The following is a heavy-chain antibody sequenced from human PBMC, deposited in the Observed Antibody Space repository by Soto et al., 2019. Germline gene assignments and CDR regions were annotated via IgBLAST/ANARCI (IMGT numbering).Heavy chain of an antibody. CDR2: INPNSGGT. V-gene: IGHV1-2*02. D-gene: IGHD2-15*01. CDR3: ARVGSDCSGGSCSYYYYCSGDYHHYLMAV. CDR1: GYSFTGYY. J-gene: IGHJ6*02. Sequence: SVKVACKAAGYSFTGYYMHWVRQAPGQGLEWMGWINPNSGGTNYAQKFQGRVTMTRDTSISTADMELSRLRSDDTAVYYCARVGSDCSGGSCSYYYYCSGDYHHYLMAVWGQRSTVLVSS.